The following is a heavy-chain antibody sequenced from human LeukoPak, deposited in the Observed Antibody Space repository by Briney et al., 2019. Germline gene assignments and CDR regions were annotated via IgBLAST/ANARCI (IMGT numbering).Heavy chain of an antibody. D-gene: IGHD3-22*01. CDR2: IDHSGST. J-gene: IGHJ4*02. CDR1: GGSFSGYY. V-gene: IGHV4-34*01. CDR3: ARGCDYYDSCGYGY. Sequence: ASETLSLTCAVYGGSFSGYYWSWIRQPPGKGLEWIGEIDHSGSTNYNPSLKSRVTISVDTSKNQFSLKLSSVTAADTAVYYCARGCDYYDSCGYGYWGQGTLVTVSS.